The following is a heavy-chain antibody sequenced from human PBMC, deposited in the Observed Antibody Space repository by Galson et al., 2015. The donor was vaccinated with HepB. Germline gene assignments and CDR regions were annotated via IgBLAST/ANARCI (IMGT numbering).Heavy chain of an antibody. Sequence: SVKVSCKASGGTFSSYTISWVRQAPGQGLEWMGRIIPILGIANYAQKFQGRVTITADKSTSTAYMELSSLRSEDTAVYYCARDVEMEYYYYYGMDVWGQGTTVTVSS. CDR2: IIPILGIA. V-gene: IGHV1-69*02. CDR3: ARDVEMEYYYYYGMDV. CDR1: GGTFSSYT. D-gene: IGHD5-24*01. J-gene: IGHJ6*02.